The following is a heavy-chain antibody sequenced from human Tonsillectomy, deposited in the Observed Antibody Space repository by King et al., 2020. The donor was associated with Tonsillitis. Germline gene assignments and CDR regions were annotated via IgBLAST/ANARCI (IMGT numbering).Heavy chain of an antibody. Sequence: VQLVESGAEVKKPGASVKVSCKASGYTFTSYDISWVRQAPGQGLEWMGWINVYNGNTNYAQKLQGRVTMTTDTSTSTAYMELRSLRSDDTAVYYCARPPRDTWTGYLDYWGQGTLVTVSS. CDR1: GYTFTSYD. CDR3: ARPPRDTWTGYLDY. CDR2: INVYNGNT. D-gene: IGHD3/OR15-3a*01. V-gene: IGHV1-18*04. J-gene: IGHJ4*02.